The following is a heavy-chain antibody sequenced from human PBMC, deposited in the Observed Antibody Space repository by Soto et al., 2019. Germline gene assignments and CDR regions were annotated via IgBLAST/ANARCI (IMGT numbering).Heavy chain of an antibody. V-gene: IGHV3-9*01. CDR3: AQDHLGWASGVSFLFSVWGCIRGRVICREGPG. CDR1: GFNFDDYA. J-gene: IGHJ6*01. CDR2: ITWNSGNL. D-gene: IGHD2-8*02. Sequence: GGSLRLSCAASGFNFDDYAMHWVRQTPGKGLEWVSGITWNSGNLDYADSVKGRFTISRDNTKNSLYLQMNDLRPEDTALYYCAQDHLGWASGVSFLFSVWGCIRGRVICREGPGWG.